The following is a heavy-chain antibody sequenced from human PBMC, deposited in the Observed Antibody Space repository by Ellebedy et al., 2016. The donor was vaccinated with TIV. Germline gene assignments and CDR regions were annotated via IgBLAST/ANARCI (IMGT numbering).Heavy chain of an antibody. D-gene: IGHD4-23*01. CDR3: ATRGGNV. V-gene: IGHV1-24*01. CDR2: FDPEDGET. J-gene: IGHJ4*02. Sequence: AASVQVSCKVSGYTLTALSMHWVRQAPGQGLEWMGGFDPEDGETIYAQKFQGRVTMTEDTSTDTAYMELSSLRSEDTAVYYCATRGGNVWGQGTLVTVSS. CDR1: GYTLTALS.